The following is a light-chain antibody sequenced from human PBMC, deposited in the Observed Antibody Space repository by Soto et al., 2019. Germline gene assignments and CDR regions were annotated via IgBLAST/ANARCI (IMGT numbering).Light chain of an antibody. J-gene: IGLJ1*01. CDR1: RSDIGSYNY. CDR3: ISYTGNSTSYV. CDR2: GVS. Sequence: QSVLTQPASVSGSPGQSITISCSGTRSDIGSYNYVAWYQQFPGKTPKILIYGVSNRPSGVSSRFSGSKSGNTASLTISGLQAEDEADYYCISYTGNSTSYVFGSGTKLTVL. V-gene: IGLV2-14*01.